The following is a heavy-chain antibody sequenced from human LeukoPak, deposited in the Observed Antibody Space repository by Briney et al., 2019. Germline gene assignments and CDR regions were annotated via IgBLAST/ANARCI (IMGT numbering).Heavy chain of an antibody. CDR1: NYSITSGYF. Sequence: SETLSLTCAVSNYSITSGYFWGWIRQPPGKGLEWIASIYHSGTTYYNPSLRNRVTLFLDTSKNQFSLKLTSLTAADTAVYYCARDGVFHDSDGYSFDYWGQGTLVTVSS. V-gene: IGHV4-38-2*02. CDR3: ARDGVFHDSDGYSFDY. J-gene: IGHJ4*02. D-gene: IGHD3-22*01. CDR2: IYHSGTT.